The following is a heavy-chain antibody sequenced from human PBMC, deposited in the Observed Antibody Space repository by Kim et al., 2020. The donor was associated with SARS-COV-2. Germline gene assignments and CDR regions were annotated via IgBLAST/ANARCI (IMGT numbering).Heavy chain of an antibody. V-gene: IGHV3-7*03. D-gene: IGHD4-4*01. Sequence: GGEKSYVDAVKGQFTIRRDNAKNLLYLQLNSRRVEDTAVYYCARGRTTLTPWGQGTLVSVSS. J-gene: IGHJ5*02. CDR2: GGEK. CDR3: ARGRTTLTP.